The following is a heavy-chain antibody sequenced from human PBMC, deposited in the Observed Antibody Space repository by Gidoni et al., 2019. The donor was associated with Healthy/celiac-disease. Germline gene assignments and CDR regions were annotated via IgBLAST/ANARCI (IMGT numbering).Heavy chain of an antibody. CDR1: GFTFSSYS. D-gene: IGHD1-20*01. CDR3: ARVYLFYYMDV. Sequence: EVQLVESGGGLVKPGGALRLSCAASGFTFSSYSMNWVRQAPGKGLEWVSPISSSSSYIYYADSVKGRFTISRDNAKNSLYLQMNSLRAEDTAVYYCARVYLFYYMDVWGKGTTVTVSS. CDR2: ISSSSSYI. J-gene: IGHJ6*03. V-gene: IGHV3-21*01.